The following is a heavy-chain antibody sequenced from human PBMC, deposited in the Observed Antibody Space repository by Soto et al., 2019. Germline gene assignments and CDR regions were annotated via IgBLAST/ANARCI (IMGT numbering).Heavy chain of an antibody. CDR2: ISSSGSTI. J-gene: IGHJ4*02. CDR1: GFTFSDYY. Sequence: PGWSLRLSCAASGFTFSDYYMSWIRQAPGKGLEWVSYISSSGSTIYYADSVKGRFTISRDNAKNSLYLQMNSLRAEDTAVYYCARDRGWRTTVTTLFDYWGQGTLVTVSS. CDR3: ARDRGWRTTVTTLFDY. D-gene: IGHD4-17*01. V-gene: IGHV3-11*01.